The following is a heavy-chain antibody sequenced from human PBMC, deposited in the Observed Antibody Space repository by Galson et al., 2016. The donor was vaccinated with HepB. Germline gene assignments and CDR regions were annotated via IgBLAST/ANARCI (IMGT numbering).Heavy chain of an antibody. CDR3: AKGLHRWSGASDVFDI. Sequence: SLRLSCAASGFTFDDYAMHWVRLSPGKGLEWVSTINWNRNNIDYADSVKGRFTISRDNAKNSLYLHMDTLRAEDTALYFCAKGLHRWSGASDVFDIWGQGTMVTVSS. CDR2: INWNRNNI. J-gene: IGHJ3*02. V-gene: IGHV3-9*01. D-gene: IGHD3-3*01. CDR1: GFTFDDYA.